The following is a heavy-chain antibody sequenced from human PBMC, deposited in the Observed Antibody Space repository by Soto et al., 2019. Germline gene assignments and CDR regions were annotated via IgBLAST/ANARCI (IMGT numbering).Heavy chain of an antibody. D-gene: IGHD1-26*01. CDR3: ARNLGVGHYPFRH. CDR2: INTNGNR. Sequence: EVQLLESGGGLVQPGGSLRLSCAASGFPFTSYGVSWVRQAPGKGLEWVSTINTNGNRHYADSVKGRVTISRDSSESMLYLDMNNLRAEDTALYYCARNLGVGHYPFRHWGQGTLVTVSS. V-gene: IGHV3-23*01. J-gene: IGHJ4*02. CDR1: GFPFTSYG.